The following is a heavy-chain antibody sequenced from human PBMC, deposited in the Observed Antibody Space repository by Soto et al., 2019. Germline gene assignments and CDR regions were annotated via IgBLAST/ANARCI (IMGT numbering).Heavy chain of an antibody. CDR3: ARDPGVLRFLEWLLNDWFDP. CDR1: GFTFSSYG. D-gene: IGHD3-3*01. J-gene: IGHJ5*02. CDR2: IWYDGSNK. Sequence: PGGSLRLSCAASGFTFSSYGMHWVRQAPGKGLEWVAVIWYDGSNKYYADSVKGRFTISRDNSKNTLYLQMNSLRAEDTAVYYCARDPGVLRFLEWLLNDWFDPWGQGALVTVSS. V-gene: IGHV3-33*01.